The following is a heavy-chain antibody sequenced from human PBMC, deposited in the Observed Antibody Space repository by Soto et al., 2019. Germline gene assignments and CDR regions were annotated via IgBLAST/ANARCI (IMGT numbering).Heavy chain of an antibody. V-gene: IGHV3-15*07. J-gene: IGHJ4*02. Sequence: EVQLVESGGGLVQPGGSLRLSCAASGFSITNTWMHWVRQAPGKGLEWVGRVKCKADGGTAVYAAPVKGRFTVSRDDSKNTQYLQMNSLKMEDTAVYYCNSYPDFWGGHTPLWGQGTLVTVSS. D-gene: IGHD3-3*01. CDR2: VKCKADGGTA. CDR3: NSYPDFWGGHTPL. CDR1: GFSITNTW.